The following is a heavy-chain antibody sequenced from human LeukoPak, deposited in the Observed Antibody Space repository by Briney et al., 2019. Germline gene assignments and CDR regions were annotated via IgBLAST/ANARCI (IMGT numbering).Heavy chain of an antibody. Sequence: GASVKVSCKASGYTFSGYYIHWVRQAPGQGLEWMGWINPNSGDTHYAQKVQGRVTMTRDTSSSTAYMDLNSLISDDTAVYYCARVQYQLLFEGNWFDPWGQGTLVTVSS. V-gene: IGHV1-2*02. CDR3: ARVQYQLLFEGNWFDP. D-gene: IGHD2-2*01. J-gene: IGHJ5*02. CDR2: INPNSGDT. CDR1: GYTFSGYY.